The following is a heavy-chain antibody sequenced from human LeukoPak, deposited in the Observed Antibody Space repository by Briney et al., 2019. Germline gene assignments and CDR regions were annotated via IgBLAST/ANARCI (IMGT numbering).Heavy chain of an antibody. J-gene: IGHJ4*02. Sequence: GGSLRLSCAASGFTFSNYWMNWVRQAPGKGLEWVANIKEDGSEKYYVDSVKGRFTISRDNAKNSLYVQMNSLRVEDTAVYYCVRDATDYFDYWGQGTLVTVSS. CDR1: GFTFSNYW. V-gene: IGHV3-7*01. CDR3: VRDATDYFDY. CDR2: IKEDGSEK.